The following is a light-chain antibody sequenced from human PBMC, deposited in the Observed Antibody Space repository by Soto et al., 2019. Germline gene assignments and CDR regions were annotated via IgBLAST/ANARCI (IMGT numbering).Light chain of an antibody. J-gene: IGKJ4*01. CDR3: QQYFRTPLT. Sequence: DIMMTQSPDSLAVSLGERATINCKSSQNVFYRSNNKNYLAWYQQKPGQPPRLLIYWASTRESGVPDRFSGGGSGTDFPLTISSLQAEDVAVYYCQQYFRTPLTFGGGTKVEIK. V-gene: IGKV4-1*01. CDR2: WAS. CDR1: QNVFYRSNNKNY.